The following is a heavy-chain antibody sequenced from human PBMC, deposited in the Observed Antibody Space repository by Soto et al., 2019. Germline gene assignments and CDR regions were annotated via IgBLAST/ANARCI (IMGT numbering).Heavy chain of an antibody. J-gene: IGHJ4*02. CDR3: ARQFSATGTNGREYFAY. CDR1: GGSISSGDYY. Sequence: SETLSLTCTVSGGSISSGDYYWSWIRQPPGKGLEWIGSIYYSGSTYYNPSLKSRVTISVDTSKNQFSLKLSSVTAADTAVYYCARQFSATGTNGREYFAYWGQGTLVTVSS. CDR2: IYYSGST. V-gene: IGHV4-39*01. D-gene: IGHD1-1*01.